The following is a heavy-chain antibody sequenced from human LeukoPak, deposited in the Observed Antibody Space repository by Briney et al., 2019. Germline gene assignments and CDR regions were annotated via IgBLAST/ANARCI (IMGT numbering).Heavy chain of an antibody. Sequence: PGRSLRLSCAASGFTFSSYGMHWVRQAPGKGLEWVAVIWYDGSKKYYADSVKGRFTISRDDTKNTLYLQMNSLRVEDTAGYYCARDDCSTTSCLAYWGQGTLVSVSS. CDR2: IWYDGSKK. J-gene: IGHJ4*02. CDR3: ARDDCSTTSCLAY. D-gene: IGHD2-2*01. V-gene: IGHV3-33*08. CDR1: GFTFSSYG.